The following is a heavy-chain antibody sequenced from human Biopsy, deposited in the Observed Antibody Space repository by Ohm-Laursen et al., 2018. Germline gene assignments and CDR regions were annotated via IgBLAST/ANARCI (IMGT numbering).Heavy chain of an antibody. J-gene: IGHJ4*02. CDR2: IDWDDDK. Sequence: TQTLTLTCTFSGFSLNGSPMCVSWIHQPPGKGLEWLARIDWDDDKWYSTSLMTRLTISKDTSKNQVVLTMTKKEPVDTATYYCARTKHCDYHDFWGQGTLVTVSS. CDR1: GFSLNGSPMC. CDR3: ARTKHCDYHDF. V-gene: IGHV2-70*11.